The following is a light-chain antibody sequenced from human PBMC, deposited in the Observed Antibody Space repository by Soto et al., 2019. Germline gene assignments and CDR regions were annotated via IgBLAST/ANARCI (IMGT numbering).Light chain of an antibody. CDR1: QSLSSW. V-gene: IGKV1-5*01. J-gene: IGKJ1*01. CDR2: DAS. CDR3: QQYNSYPRT. Sequence: DIQMTQSPSTLSASVGDRVTITCRASQSLSSWLAWYQQKPWKAPKLLIYDASSLESGGPSRFSGSGSGPEFNLTISILQPDDFATYYFQQYNSYPRTFGQGTKVEIK.